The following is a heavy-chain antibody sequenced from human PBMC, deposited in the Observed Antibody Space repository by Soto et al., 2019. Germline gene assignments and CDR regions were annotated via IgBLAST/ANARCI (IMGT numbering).Heavy chain of an antibody. CDR1: GGSISSYY. CDR3: ARVIVVVPAAMVPSDYYYMDV. D-gene: IGHD2-2*01. J-gene: IGHJ6*03. Sequence: QVQLQESGPGLVKPSETLSLTCTVSGGSISSYYWSWIRQPPGKGLEWIGYIYYSGSTNYNPSLKSRVTTSVDTSKNQFYLKLSAVTAADTAVYYCARVIVVVPAAMVPSDYYYMDVWGKGTTVTVSS. V-gene: IGHV4-59*01. CDR2: IYYSGST.